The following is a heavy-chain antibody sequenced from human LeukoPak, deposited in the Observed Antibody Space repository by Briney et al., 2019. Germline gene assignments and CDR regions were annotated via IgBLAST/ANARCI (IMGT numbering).Heavy chain of an antibody. CDR1: GSTFSNYA. CDR3: TRGVAISTSGWYDTFDY. CDR2: ISTDGSRI. V-gene: IGHV3-64*02. J-gene: IGHJ4*02. D-gene: IGHD6-19*01. Sequence: GGSLRLPCAASGSTFSNYAMYWVRQAPGMGLEYVSVISTDGSRIYYADSVKGRFTISRDNSKNTLYLQMGSLRAEDMAVYYCTRGVAISTSGWYDTFDYWGQGALVTVSS.